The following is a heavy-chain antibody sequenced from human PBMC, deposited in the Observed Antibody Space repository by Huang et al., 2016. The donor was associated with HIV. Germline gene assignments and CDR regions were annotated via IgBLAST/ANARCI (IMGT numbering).Heavy chain of an antibody. CDR1: GESLSDFF. D-gene: IGHD6-13*01. V-gene: IGHV4-34*02. Sequence: QVQLEQWGARLLKPSETLSLTCAVYGESLSDFFWSWIRQPPGKGLEWIGEINQRGRTNYNPSLKSRVTIAVDTSKKQFSLKLKSVTAADTSMHYCARGRGSSWSLFDTWGQGSLVTVFS. CDR3: ARGRGSSWSLFDT. J-gene: IGHJ4*02. CDR2: INQRGRT.